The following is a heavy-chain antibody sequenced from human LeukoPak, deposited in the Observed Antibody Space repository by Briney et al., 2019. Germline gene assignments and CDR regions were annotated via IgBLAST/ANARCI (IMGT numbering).Heavy chain of an antibody. CDR2: ISSGSRYI. J-gene: IGHJ6*03. V-gene: IGHV3-21*01. CDR3: TSQIHLAGRYYYYMDV. CDR1: GLIFSTYN. D-gene: IGHD6-19*01. Sequence: GGSLRLSCVASGLIFSTYNMNWVCQAPGKGLEWVSSISSGSRYIYYADSAKGRFTISRDNAKSSLFLQMNSLRAEDTAIYYCTSQIHLAGRYYYYMDVWGKGTTVTVSS.